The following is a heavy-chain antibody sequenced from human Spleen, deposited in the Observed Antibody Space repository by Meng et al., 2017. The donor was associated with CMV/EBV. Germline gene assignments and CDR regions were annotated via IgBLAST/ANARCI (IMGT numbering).Heavy chain of an antibody. V-gene: IGHV1-2*06. J-gene: IGHJ4*02. CDR3: ARSGGTYGYSFDT. CDR2: INPDNGDT. CDR1: GYAFSGYY. D-gene: IGHD5-18*01. Sequence: QLPLVQSGAEVKRPGASLQVYCEASGYAFSGYYIHWIRQAPGQGLEWMGRINPDNGDTKESQQFQGRVTMTRDTSIRTAYMELTRLKSGDTAVYYCARSGGTYGYSFDTWGQGTLVTVSS.